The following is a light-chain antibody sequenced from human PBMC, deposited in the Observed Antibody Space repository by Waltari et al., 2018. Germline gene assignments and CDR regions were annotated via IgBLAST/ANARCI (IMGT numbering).Light chain of an antibody. Sequence: EIVMTQSPATLSVSPGERATLSSRASQSVSSNLSGYQQKPGQPPRRLIYSASTRATSIPARCSGRGSGTEFSLTISSLQSEDFAVYYCQQYNNWPPGYTFGQGTKLEI. CDR1: QSVSSN. CDR3: QQYNNWPPGYT. J-gene: IGKJ2*01. CDR2: SAS. V-gene: IGKV3-15*01.